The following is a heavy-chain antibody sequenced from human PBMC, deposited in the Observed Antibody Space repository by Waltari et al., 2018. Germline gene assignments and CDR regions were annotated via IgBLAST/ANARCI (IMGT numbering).Heavy chain of an antibody. CDR1: GYTFTGYD. CDR2: INPYIGGT. CDR3: ARGYQLLHSGDDAFDI. Sequence: QVQLVQPGAEVKKPGASVKVSCKASGYTFTGYDMQWVRQAPGQGLEGMGRINPYIGGTNYAQKFQGRVTMTRDTSISTAYRELSRLRADDTAVYYCARGYQLLHSGDDAFDIWGQGTMVTVSS. D-gene: IGHD2-2*01. V-gene: IGHV1-2*06. J-gene: IGHJ3*02.